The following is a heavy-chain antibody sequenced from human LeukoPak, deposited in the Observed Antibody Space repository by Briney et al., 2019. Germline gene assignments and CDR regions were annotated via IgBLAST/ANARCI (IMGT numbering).Heavy chain of an antibody. J-gene: IGHJ4*02. CDR1: GYSIKSGYY. Sequence: PSETLSLTCSVSGYSIKSGYYWGWVRQPPGKGLEWIGSTHHSGNTYYNPSLKSRVTMSVDTSKNQFSLEMISMTAADTAVYYCAREVGYASGSYFWGQGILVTVSS. V-gene: IGHV4-38-2*02. CDR3: AREVGYASGSYF. D-gene: IGHD3-10*01. CDR2: THHSGNT.